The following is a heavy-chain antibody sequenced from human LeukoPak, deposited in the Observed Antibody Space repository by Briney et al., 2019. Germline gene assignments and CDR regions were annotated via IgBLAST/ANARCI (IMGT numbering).Heavy chain of an antibody. D-gene: IGHD5-12*01. V-gene: IGHV4-59*01. CDR3: ARGGGYSGYDFGY. Sequence: SETLSLTCTVSGGSISSYYWSWVRQPPGKGLEWFAYISHRGTTNLTPSLNSRVTISVDTSKNQFSLNLSSVTAADTAVYYCARGGGYSGYDFGYWGQGTLVTVSS. J-gene: IGHJ4*02. CDR1: GGSISSYY. CDR2: ISHRGTT.